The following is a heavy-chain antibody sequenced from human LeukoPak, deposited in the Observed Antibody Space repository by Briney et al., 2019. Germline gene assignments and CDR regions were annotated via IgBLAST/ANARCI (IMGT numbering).Heavy chain of an antibody. CDR3: AKDIMAVAGTAFDS. D-gene: IGHD6-19*01. CDR1: GFIFDDHG. J-gene: IGHJ4*02. CDR2: ISWSSGII. Sequence: GGSLRLSCAASGFIFDDHGMHWVRHAPGKGLEWVSGISWSSGIIGYADSVKGRFTISRDNAKNSLYLQMNSLRAEDTALYYCAKDIMAVAGTAFDSWGQGTLVTVSS. V-gene: IGHV3-9*01.